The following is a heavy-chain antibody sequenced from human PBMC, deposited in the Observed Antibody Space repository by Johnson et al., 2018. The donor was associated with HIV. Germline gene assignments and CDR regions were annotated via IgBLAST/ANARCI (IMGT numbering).Heavy chain of an antibody. CDR1: GFTFSDYY. CDR3: ARVSNHAFDI. J-gene: IGHJ3*02. CDR2: ISSSGSNI. Sequence: QMQLVESGGGLVKPGGSLRLSCAPSGFTFSDYYMSWMRQAPGQGLEWVSYISSSGSNIYKADSVKGRFTISRDNAKNSLFLQMNSLRAEDTAVYYCARVSNHAFDIWGQGTMVTVSS. V-gene: IGHV3-11*04.